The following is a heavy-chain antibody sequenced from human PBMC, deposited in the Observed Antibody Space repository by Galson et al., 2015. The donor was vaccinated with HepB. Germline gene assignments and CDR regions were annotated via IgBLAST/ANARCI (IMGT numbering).Heavy chain of an antibody. CDR3: ARAWESVLPWFGEFDY. CDR1: GFTFSSYS. CDR2: ISSSSSTI. V-gene: IGHV3-48*01. D-gene: IGHD3-10*01. J-gene: IGHJ4*02. Sequence: SLRLSCAASGFTFSSYSMNWVRQAPGKGLEWVSYISSSSSTIYYADSVKGRFTISRDNAKNSRYLQMNSLRAEDTAVYYCARAWESVLPWFGEFDYWGQGTLVTVSS.